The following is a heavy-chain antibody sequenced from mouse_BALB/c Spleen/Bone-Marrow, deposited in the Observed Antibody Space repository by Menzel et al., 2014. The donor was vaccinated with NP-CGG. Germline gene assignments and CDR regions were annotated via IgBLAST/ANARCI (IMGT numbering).Heavy chain of an antibody. J-gene: IGHJ1*01. V-gene: IGHV5-9*02. CDR3: ARLDACPHWYFDV. CDR1: GFAFSTYD. D-gene: IGHD2-3*01. CDR2: ISSGGSYT. Sequence: EVQVVESGGGLVKPAGSLKLSCAASGFAFSTYDMSWVGQTPEKRLEWVATISSGGSYTYYPDSVKGRFTVSRDIVRDAVYLQMSMLRSEDSAFYCCARLDACPHWYFDVWGAGTTVTVSS.